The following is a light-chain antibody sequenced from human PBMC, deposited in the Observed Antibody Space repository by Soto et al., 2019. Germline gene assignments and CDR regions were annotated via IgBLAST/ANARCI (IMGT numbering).Light chain of an antibody. J-gene: IGKJ4*01. CDR1: QSVKKT. CDR2: DAS. CDR3: QQRSDWPLLT. Sequence: EIVLTQSPATLSLSPGERATLSCRASQSVKKTLAWYQQKPGQAPRLLIFDASDRATGIPARFSGSGSGTDFTLTISSLEPEDFDVYYCQQRSDWPLLTFGGGTRVEI. V-gene: IGKV3-11*01.